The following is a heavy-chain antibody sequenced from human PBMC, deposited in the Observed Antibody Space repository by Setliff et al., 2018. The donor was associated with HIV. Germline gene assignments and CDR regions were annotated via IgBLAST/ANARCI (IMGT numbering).Heavy chain of an antibody. CDR3: ARNQGDSSGWYAGDY. CDR2: INTSGGSA. D-gene: IGHD6-19*01. Sequence: ASVKVSCKASGYTFTSYPMHWVRQAPGQGPEWMGVINTSGGSAGYAEKFRGRVTMTRDTSTSTVYMDLRNLRSEDTAVYYCARNQGDSSGWYAGDYWGHGTLVTVS. V-gene: IGHV1-46*01. CDR1: GYTFTSYP. J-gene: IGHJ4*01.